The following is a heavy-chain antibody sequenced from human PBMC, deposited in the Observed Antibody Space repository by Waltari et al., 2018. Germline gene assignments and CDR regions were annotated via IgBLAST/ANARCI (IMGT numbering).Heavy chain of an antibody. CDR1: GYFINTGFF. CDR2: IYHDGTT. D-gene: IGHD2-2*03. J-gene: IGHJ5*02. CDR3: ARQTLGYCTSAACRRLET. Sequence: QVQLQESGPGLVRPSETLSLTCDVSGYFINTGFFWGWIRQPPGKGLEWIGNIYHDGTTDYNPTLKQRLMISLDTSKNQFSLRLNFVDVADTAVYYCARQTLGYCTSAACRRLETWGQGILVTVSS. V-gene: IGHV4-38-2*01.